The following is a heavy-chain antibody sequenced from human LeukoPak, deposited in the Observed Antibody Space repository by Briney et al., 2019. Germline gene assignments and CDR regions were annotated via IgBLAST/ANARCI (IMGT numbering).Heavy chain of an antibody. J-gene: IGHJ4*02. V-gene: IGHV3-7*01. Sequence: QPGGSLRLSCAASGFTFSSDWMIWVRQAPGKGLEWVANIKPDEGEKYYVGSVKGRLTVSRDNAKNSLYLQMNSLRAEDTAVYYCATIDYWGQGTLVTVSS. CDR2: IKPDEGEK. CDR3: ATIDY. CDR1: GFTFSSDW.